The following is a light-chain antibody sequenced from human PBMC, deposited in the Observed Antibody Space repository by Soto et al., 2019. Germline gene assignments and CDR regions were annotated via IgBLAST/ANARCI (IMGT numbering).Light chain of an antibody. Sequence: QSAPTQPASVSGSPGQSITISCTGTSSDIGSYDLVSWYQQHADKVPKLIIYEVRKRPSGVSNRFSGSKSGNTASLTISGLQAEDEADYYCCSGSTTFDVFGTGTQLTVL. V-gene: IGLV2-23*02. CDR1: SSDIGSYDL. CDR3: CSGSTTFDV. J-gene: IGLJ1*01. CDR2: EVR.